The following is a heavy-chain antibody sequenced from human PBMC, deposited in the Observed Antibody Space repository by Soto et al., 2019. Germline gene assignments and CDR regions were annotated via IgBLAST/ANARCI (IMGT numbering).Heavy chain of an antibody. CDR2: INHSGST. CDR1: GGSFSGYY. CDR3: ARGISGGRHFDY. D-gene: IGHD2-15*01. J-gene: IGHJ4*02. V-gene: IGHV4-34*01. Sequence: SETLSLTCAVYGGSFSGYYWSWIRQPPGKGLEWIGEINHSGSTNYNPSLKSRVTISVDKSKNQFSLKLSSVTAADTAVYYCARGISGGRHFDYWGQGTLVTVSS.